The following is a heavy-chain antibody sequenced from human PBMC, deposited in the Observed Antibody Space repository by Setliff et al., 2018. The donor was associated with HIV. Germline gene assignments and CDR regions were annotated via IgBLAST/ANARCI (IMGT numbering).Heavy chain of an antibody. D-gene: IGHD2-2*01. CDR3: ARDLSRRSWFDP. CDR1: GYIFSNYY. CDR2: INPNSGAT. Sequence: GASVKVSCKASGYIFSNYYIHWVRQTPGQGLEWMGRINPNSGATDYAQKFQGRVTMTRDTSISTAYMELSRLRSDDTAVYYCARDLSRRSWFDPWGQGTLVTVSS. J-gene: IGHJ5*02. V-gene: IGHV1-2*06.